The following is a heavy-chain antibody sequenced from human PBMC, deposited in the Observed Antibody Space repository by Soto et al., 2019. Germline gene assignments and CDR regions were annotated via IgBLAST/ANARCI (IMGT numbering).Heavy chain of an antibody. D-gene: IGHD6-6*01. CDR3: ARRLVRPEHFDY. Sequence: QVQLQESGPGLVKPSQTLSLTCTVSGGPISSVGYYWSWMRHNPGKGQEWIGCIYYTGTAYYNPSLKSRVTISADTSKKQFSLKLSSVTAADTPVYHCARRLVRPEHFDYWGQGNLGTGSS. CDR2: IYYTGTA. J-gene: IGHJ4*02. CDR1: GGPISSVGYY. V-gene: IGHV4-31*03.